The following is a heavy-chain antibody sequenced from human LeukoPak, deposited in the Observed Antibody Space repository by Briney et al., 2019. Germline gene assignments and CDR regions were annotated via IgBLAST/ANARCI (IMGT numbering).Heavy chain of an antibody. D-gene: IGHD1-26*01. CDR3: ARGRVGATWFRY. Sequence: PSETLSLTCAVYGGSFSGYYWSWIRQPPGKGLEWIGEINHSGSTNYNPSLKSRVIISVDTSKNQFSLKLSSVTAADTAVYYCARGRVGATWFRYWGQGTLVTVSS. J-gene: IGHJ4*02. V-gene: IGHV4-34*01. CDR2: INHSGST. CDR1: GGSFSGYY.